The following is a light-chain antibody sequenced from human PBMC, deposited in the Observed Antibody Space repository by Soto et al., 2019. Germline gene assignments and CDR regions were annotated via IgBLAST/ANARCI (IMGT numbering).Light chain of an antibody. CDR1: QGISSY. CDR3: QQHNSYPLA. V-gene: IGKV1-9*01. Sequence: DIQLTQSPSFLSASVGDRVTITCRASQGISSYLAWYQQKPGKAPKLLIYAASTLQRGVPSRFSGSGSGTEFSRTISCLQPDDFATYYCQQHNSYPLAFGPGTKVDIK. J-gene: IGKJ3*01. CDR2: AAS.